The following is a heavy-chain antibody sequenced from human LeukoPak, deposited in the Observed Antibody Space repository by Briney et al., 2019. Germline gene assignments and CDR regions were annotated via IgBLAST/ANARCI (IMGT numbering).Heavy chain of an antibody. CDR2: INWDGTNT. Sequence: PGGSLRLSCVASGGTFGDYGMSWVRQPPGKGLEWVSGINWDGTNTHYADSVKGRFTIARDNAENSLYLQMNSLTDADTAFYCVKDLSSNWLSFDYWGRGTLVTVFS. J-gene: IGHJ4*02. CDR3: KDLSSNWLSFDY. D-gene: IGHD1-1*01. CDR1: GGTFGDYG. V-gene: IGHV3-20*04.